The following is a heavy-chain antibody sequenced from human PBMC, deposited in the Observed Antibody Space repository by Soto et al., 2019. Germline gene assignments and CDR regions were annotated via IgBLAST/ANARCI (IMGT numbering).Heavy chain of an antibody. Sequence: SETLSLTCTVSGGSISSYYWSWIRQPPGKGLEWIGYIYYSGSTNYNPSLKSRVTISVDTSKNQFSLKLSSVTAADTAVYYCANRLGGTTVDVWGKGTTVTVSS. CDR2: IYYSGST. CDR3: ANRLGGTTVDV. V-gene: IGHV4-59*01. J-gene: IGHJ6*04. CDR1: GGSISSYY. D-gene: IGHD1-7*01.